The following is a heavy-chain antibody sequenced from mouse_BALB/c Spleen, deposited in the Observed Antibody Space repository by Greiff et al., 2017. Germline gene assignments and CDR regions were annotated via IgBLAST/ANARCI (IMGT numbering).Heavy chain of an antibody. CDR2: ISDGGSYT. Sequence: GQRVESGGGLVKPGGSLKLSCAASGFPFSDYYMYWVRQTPEKRLEWVATISDGGSYTYYPDSVKGRFTISRDNAKNNLYLQMSSLKSEDTAMYYCASGNYRYGFAYWGQGTLVTVSA. CDR3: ASGNYRYGFAY. D-gene: IGHD2-14*01. V-gene: IGHV5-4*02. CDR1: GFPFSDYY. J-gene: IGHJ3*01.